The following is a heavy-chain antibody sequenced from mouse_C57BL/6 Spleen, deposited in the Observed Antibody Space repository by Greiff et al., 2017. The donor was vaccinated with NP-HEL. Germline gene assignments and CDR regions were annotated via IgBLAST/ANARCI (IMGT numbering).Heavy chain of an antibody. V-gene: IGHV14-3*01. CDR3: AIKPYYYAMDY. D-gene: IGHD1-3*01. Sequence: EVQLQQSVAELVRPGASVKLSCTASGFNFKNTYMHWVKQRPGQGLEWIGRIDPANGNNKYAPKFQGKATITADTASKTAYLQLSNLTSEDTAIYYYAIKPYYYAMDYWGQGTSVTVSS. CDR1: GFNFKNTY. J-gene: IGHJ4*01. CDR2: IDPANGNN.